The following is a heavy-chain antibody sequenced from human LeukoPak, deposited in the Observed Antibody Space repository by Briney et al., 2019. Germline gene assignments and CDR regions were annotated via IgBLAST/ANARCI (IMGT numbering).Heavy chain of an antibody. Sequence: SETLSLTCTVSGGSISSSNYYWGWIRQPPGKGLEWIGSIYYSGSTYYKSSLKGRITISVDTSKNQFSLKLSSVTAADTAVYYCARNVTGGSSGYWRFDYWGQGTLVTVSS. D-gene: IGHD3-22*01. CDR1: GGSISSSNYY. CDR2: IYYSGST. V-gene: IGHV4-39*01. J-gene: IGHJ4*02. CDR3: ARNVTGGSSGYWRFDY.